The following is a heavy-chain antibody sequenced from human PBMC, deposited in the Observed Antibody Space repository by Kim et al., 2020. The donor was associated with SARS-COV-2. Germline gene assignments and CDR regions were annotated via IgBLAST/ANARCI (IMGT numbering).Heavy chain of an antibody. CDR3: ATSLVGATHDAFDI. Sequence: AQKFQGRVTMTRDTSTSTVYMELSSLRSEDTAVYYCATSLVGATHDAFDIWGQGTMVTVSS. V-gene: IGHV1-46*01. J-gene: IGHJ3*02. D-gene: IGHD1-26*01.